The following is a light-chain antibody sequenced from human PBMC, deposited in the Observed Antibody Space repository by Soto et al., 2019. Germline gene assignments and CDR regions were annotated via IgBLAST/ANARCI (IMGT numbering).Light chain of an antibody. J-gene: IGKJ2*01. Sequence: EIVLTQSPGTLSLSPGERATLSCRASQSVSSSYLAWYQQKPGQAPRLRIYGASSRATGIPDRFSGSGSGTDVTPTISRLEPEDFAVYYCHQYGSSPYTFGQGTKLEIK. CDR1: QSVSSSY. V-gene: IGKV3-20*01. CDR3: HQYGSSPYT. CDR2: GAS.